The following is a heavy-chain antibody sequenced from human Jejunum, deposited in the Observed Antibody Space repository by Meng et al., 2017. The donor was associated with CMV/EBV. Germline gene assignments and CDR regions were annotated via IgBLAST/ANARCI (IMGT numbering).Heavy chain of an antibody. V-gene: IGHV3-30*14. Sequence: SFNTYAMHWVRQAPGKGLEWVAVISYAGTNINYADSVKGRFTISRDNSMNTVYLQMNSLSVEDTAVYYCARTQGHSDSPRAYFDSWGQGTPVTVSS. CDR1: SFNTYA. D-gene: IGHD3-3*01. CDR2: ISYAGTNI. J-gene: IGHJ4*02. CDR3: ARTQGHSDSPRAYFDS.